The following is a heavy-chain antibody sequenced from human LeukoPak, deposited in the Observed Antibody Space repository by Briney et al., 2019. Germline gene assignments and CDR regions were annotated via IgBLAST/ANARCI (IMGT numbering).Heavy chain of an antibody. CDR1: GYTFTSYG. V-gene: IGHV1-18*01. CDR3: ARLPITMVRGVIFPFDY. CDR2: ISAYNGNT. J-gene: IGHJ4*02. D-gene: IGHD3-10*01. Sequence: ASVKVSCKASGYTFTSYGISWVRQAPGQGLEWMGWISAYNGNTNYAQKLQGRVTMTTDTSTSTAYMELRSLRSDDTAVYYCARLPITMVRGVIFPFDYWGQGTLVTVSS.